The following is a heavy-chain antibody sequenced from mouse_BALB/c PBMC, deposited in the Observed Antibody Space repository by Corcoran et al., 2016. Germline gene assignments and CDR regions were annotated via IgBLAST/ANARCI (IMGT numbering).Heavy chain of an antibody. CDR1: GYSFTGYY. CDR3: ARDFSTTVNYYAMDY. CDR2: INPYNGAT. V-gene: IGHV1-26*01. D-gene: IGHD1-1*01. Sequence: EVQLQQSGPELVKPGASVKISCKASGYSFTGYYMHWVKQSHVKSLEWIGRINPYNGATSYNQNFKDKASLTVDKSSSTAYMELHSLTSEDSAVYYCARDFSTTVNYYAMDYWGQGTSVTVSS. J-gene: IGHJ4*01.